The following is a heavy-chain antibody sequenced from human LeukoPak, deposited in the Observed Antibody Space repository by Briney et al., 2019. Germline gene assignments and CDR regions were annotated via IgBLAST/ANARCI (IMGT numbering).Heavy chain of an antibody. CDR2: IYYSGST. V-gene: IGHV4-61*08. Sequence: TSQTLSLTCTVSGGSISSGDYYWSWIRQPPGKGLEWIGYIYYSGSTNYNPSLKSRVTISVDTSKNQFSLKLSPVTTADTAVYYCARGALRPEPYYFDYWGQGTLVTVSS. J-gene: IGHJ4*02. D-gene: IGHD1-14*01. CDR3: ARGALRPEPYYFDY. CDR1: GGSISSGDYY.